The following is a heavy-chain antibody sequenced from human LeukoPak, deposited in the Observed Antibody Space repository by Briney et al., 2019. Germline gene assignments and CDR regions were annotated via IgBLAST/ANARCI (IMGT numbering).Heavy chain of an antibody. CDR3: ARDNCSSTSCYFYYYYYMDV. CDR1: GFTFSSYS. CDR2: ISSSSSTI. Sequence: GGSLRLSCAASGFTFSSYSMNWVRQAPGKGLEWVSYISSSSSTIYYADSVKGRFTISRDNAKNSLYLQMNSLRAEDTAVYYCARDNCSSTSCYFYYYYYMDVWGKGTTVTVSS. V-gene: IGHV3-48*01. D-gene: IGHD2-2*01. J-gene: IGHJ6*03.